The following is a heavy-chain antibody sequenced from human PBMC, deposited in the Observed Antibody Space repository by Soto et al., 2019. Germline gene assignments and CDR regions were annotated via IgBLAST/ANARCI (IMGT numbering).Heavy chain of an antibody. CDR1: GYTSTGYF. CDR3: AILVGASSSDY. V-gene: IGHV1-2*02. Sequence: GASVKVSCKAPGYTSTGYFIHWVRQAPGQGLEWMGWINTNSGDTNYAQKLQGRVTMTRDTYISTAYMELRRLRSDYTAVYYCAILVGASSSDYWGQGTLVTVSS. D-gene: IGHD1-26*01. CDR2: INTNSGDT. J-gene: IGHJ4*02.